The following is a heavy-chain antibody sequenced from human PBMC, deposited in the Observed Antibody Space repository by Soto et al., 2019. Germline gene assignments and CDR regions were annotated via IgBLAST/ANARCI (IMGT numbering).Heavy chain of an antibody. CDR2: IWYDGSNK. D-gene: IGHD3-10*01. Sequence: GGSLRLSCAASGFTFSSYGMHWVRQAPGKGLEWVAVIWYDGSNKYYADSVKGRFTISRDNSKNTLYLQMNSLRAEDTAVYYCARDPQTLLHKGVTGRYYYGMDVWGQGTTVTVSS. V-gene: IGHV3-33*01. CDR3: ARDPQTLLHKGVTGRYYYGMDV. CDR1: GFTFSSYG. J-gene: IGHJ6*02.